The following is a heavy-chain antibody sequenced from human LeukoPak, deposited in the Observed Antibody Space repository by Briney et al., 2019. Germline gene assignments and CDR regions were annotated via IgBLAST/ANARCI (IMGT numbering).Heavy chain of an antibody. D-gene: IGHD4-17*01. Sequence: SETLSLTCTVSGGSINSGGIYWSWIRQHPGKGLEWMGYVYYSESILCIPSLKSQLTMSVDTPKNEFSLKLGSVTAADTALYYCARDNGDYAFDSWGQGTLVTVSS. J-gene: IGHJ4*02. CDR1: GGSINSGGIY. CDR3: ARDNGDYAFDS. CDR2: VYYSESI. V-gene: IGHV4-31*01.